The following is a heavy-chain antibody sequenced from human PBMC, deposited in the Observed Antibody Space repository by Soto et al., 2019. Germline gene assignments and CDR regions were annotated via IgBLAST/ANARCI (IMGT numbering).Heavy chain of an antibody. CDR3: TRPVEPSYYYGMDV. J-gene: IGHJ6*02. V-gene: IGHV3-30-3*01. Sequence: SGGSLRLSCAASGFTFSTYAMEWVRQAPGKGLDWVALISYDGNNKYYADSVRGRFTISRDNSKNTLYLQMNTLRPEDTALYFCTRPVEPSYYYGMDVWGQGTTVTVSS. CDR1: GFTFSTYA. CDR2: ISYDGNNK.